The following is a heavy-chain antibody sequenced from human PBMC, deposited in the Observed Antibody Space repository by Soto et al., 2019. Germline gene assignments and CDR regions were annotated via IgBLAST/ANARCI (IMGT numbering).Heavy chain of an antibody. J-gene: IGHJ4*02. V-gene: IGHV1-18*01. CDR1: GYTFTSYG. D-gene: IGHD2-2*01. Sequence: QVQLVQSGAEVKKPGASVKVSCKASGYTFTSYGISWVRQAPGQWLEWMGWISAYNGNTNYAQKLQCRVTMTTDTSTSTAYMALRSLRSDDTAVYYCARWGVDCSSTSCAYFDSWGQGPLVTVSS. CDR2: ISAYNGNT. CDR3: ARWGVDCSSTSCAYFDS.